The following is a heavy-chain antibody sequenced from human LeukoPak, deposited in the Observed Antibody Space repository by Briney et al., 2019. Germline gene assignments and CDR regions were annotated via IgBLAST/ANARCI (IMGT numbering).Heavy chain of an antibody. CDR1: GYTFTDYY. CDR3: ARGGIAVAGTGY. J-gene: IGHJ4*02. CDR2: INPNTGGT. D-gene: IGHD6-19*01. V-gene: IGHV1-2*02. Sequence: ASVKVSCKASGYTFTDYYMHWVRQAPGQGLEWMGWINPNTGGTNYAQNFQGRVTMTRDTSISTAYMELNRLRSDDTAVYYCARGGIAVAGTGYWGQGTLVTVSS.